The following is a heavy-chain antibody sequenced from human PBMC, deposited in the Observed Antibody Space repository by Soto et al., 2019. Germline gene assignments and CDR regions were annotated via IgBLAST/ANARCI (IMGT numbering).Heavy chain of an antibody. CDR3: AGEKVGTTGLDF. V-gene: IGHV1-8*01. D-gene: IGHD1-26*01. CDR2: MNPNSGNT. CDR1: GYTFTGYD. J-gene: IGHJ4*02. Sequence: QAQLVQSGAEVKKPGASVKVSCKASGYTFTGYDINWVRQATGQGLEWMGWMNPNSGNTGYAQNFQGRVTMTRENSITTDYMELTSLRDDDSAVYYCAGEKVGTTGLDFWSQGTLVTVSS.